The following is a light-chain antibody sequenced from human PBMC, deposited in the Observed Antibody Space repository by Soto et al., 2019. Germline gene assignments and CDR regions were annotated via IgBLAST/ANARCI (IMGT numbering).Light chain of an antibody. J-gene: IGLJ2*01. CDR3: SSYAGSTTVL. CDR2: DVS. Sequence: QSALTQPASVSGSLGQSIAFSCTGTSSDIGDYNYVSWYQQLPGKAPKLMIYDVSNRPSGVSDRFSGSVSGNTASLTISGLQPEDEADDYCSSYAGSTTVLFGGGTKLTVL. CDR1: SSDIGDYNY. V-gene: IGLV2-14*01.